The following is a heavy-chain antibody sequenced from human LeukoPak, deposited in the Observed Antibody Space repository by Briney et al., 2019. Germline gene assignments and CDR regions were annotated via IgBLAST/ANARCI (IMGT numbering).Heavy chain of an antibody. J-gene: IGHJ4*02. D-gene: IGHD1-26*01. CDR2: LSDTSSMI. CDR3: VKDGGIYPAWYFDC. Sequence: GSLRLSCAASGFPFSTYAMTWVRQAPGKGLEWVSTLSDTSSMIYYADSEKGRFTISRDNSKSTVYLQMNSLRVDDTAVYYCVKDGGIYPAWYFDCWGQGTLVTVSS. CDR1: GFPFSTYA. V-gene: IGHV3-23*01.